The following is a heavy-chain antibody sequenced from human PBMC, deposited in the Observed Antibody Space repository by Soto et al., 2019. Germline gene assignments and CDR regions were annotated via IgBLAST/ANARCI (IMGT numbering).Heavy chain of an antibody. CDR1: GFTFSSYG. V-gene: IGHV3-33*01. CDR3: ARESRQQLVNWFDP. Sequence: QTGGSLRLSCAASGFTFSSYGMHWVRQAPGKGLEWVAVIWYDGSNKYYADSVKGRFTISRDNSKNTLYLQMNSLRAEDTAVYYCARESRQQLVNWFDPWGQGTLVTVSS. D-gene: IGHD6-13*01. J-gene: IGHJ5*02. CDR2: IWYDGSNK.